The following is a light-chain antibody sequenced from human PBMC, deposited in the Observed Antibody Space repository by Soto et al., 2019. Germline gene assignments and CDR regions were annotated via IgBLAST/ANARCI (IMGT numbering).Light chain of an antibody. Sequence: EIVLTQSPGTLSLSPGESATLLCRASQFVSSRFLAWYQQKPGQAPRLVVYGASSRATGVPDRFSASGSGTDFTLTISRLEPEDFAVYYCQQYAKAPLTFGQGTKVDIK. J-gene: IGKJ1*01. CDR2: GAS. CDR1: QFVSSRF. V-gene: IGKV3-20*01. CDR3: QQYAKAPLT.